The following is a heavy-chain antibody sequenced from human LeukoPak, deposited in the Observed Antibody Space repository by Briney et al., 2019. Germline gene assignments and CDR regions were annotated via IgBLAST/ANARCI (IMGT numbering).Heavy chain of an antibody. CDR3: ARDPGRGGVFDY. D-gene: IGHD3-10*01. CDR2: IKDDGSEK. V-gene: IGHV3-7*04. CDR1: GFTFSSYW. Sequence: GGSLRLSCGASGFTFSSYWMSWVRQVPGKGLEWVGKIKDDGSEKYYADSVEGRFTISRDNSKNSLCLQMNSLRAEDTAVYYCARDPGRGGVFDYWGEGALVTVSS. J-gene: IGHJ4*02.